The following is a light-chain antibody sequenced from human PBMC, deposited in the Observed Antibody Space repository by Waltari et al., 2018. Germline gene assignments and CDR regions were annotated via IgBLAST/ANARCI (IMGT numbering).Light chain of an antibody. CDR2: GNN. J-gene: IGLJ2*01. Sequence: QSVLTQPPSVSGTPGQRVTISCSGSTSNLGARHDVHWYQPLPGTAPKLLIYGNNNRPSGVPDRFSGSKSGTSASLAITGLQADDEADYFCQSFDNMLSGGVVFGGGTKLAVL. V-gene: IGLV1-40*01. CDR1: TSNLGARHD. CDR3: QSFDNMLSGGVV.